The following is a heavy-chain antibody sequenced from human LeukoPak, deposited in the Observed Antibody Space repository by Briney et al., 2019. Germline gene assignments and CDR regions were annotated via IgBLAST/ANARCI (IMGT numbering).Heavy chain of an antibody. D-gene: IGHD6-13*01. V-gene: IGHV4-38-2*01. Sequence: KPSENLSLTCAVSGYSISSGYYWGWVRPPPGEGLEWIGSIYHSGSTYYNPSLKSRVTISVDTSKNQFSLKLSSVTAADTAVYYCARRSSSWFPFDYWGQGTLVTVSS. CDR3: ARRSSSWFPFDY. CDR2: IYHSGST. CDR1: GYSISSGYY. J-gene: IGHJ4*02.